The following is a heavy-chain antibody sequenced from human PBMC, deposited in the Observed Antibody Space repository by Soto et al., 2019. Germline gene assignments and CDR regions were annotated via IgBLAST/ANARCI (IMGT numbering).Heavy chain of an antibody. J-gene: IGHJ6*02. CDR3: ARDLGAPGRGAAVGYYYHYGMDV. Sequence: EVQLVESGGGLVQPGGSLRLSCAASEFTFSSYWMNWVRQAPGKGLECVANIKEDGSKKYYADSVKGRFTISRDNAKNSLSLQRNSLRGEDTAVYYCARDLGAPGRGAAVGYYYHYGMDVWGQGTTVTVSS. V-gene: IGHV3-7*05. CDR2: IKEDGSKK. CDR1: EFTFSSYW. D-gene: IGHD6-13*01.